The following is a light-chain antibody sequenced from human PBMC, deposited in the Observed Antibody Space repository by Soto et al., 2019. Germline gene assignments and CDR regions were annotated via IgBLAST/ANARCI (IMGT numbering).Light chain of an antibody. Sequence: EIVLTQSPATLSLSPGERATLSCRASPSVNNYLAWYQQKPGQAPRLLIYGAFNRATGIPARFSGSGSGTDFTLTISSLEPEDCTVYSCLQYHNLWAFGQGTMVEI. CDR2: GAF. J-gene: IGKJ1*01. CDR1: PSVNNY. CDR3: LQYHNLWA. V-gene: IGKV3-11*01.